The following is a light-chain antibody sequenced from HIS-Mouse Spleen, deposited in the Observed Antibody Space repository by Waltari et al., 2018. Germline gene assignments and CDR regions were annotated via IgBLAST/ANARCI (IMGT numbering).Light chain of an antibody. CDR3: NSRDSSGNRV. J-gene: IGLJ3*02. CDR1: SLRSYY. Sequence: SSELTQDPAVSVALGQTVRITCQGDSLRSYYASWYQQKPGQAPVLVIYGKNNRTSGIPDRFSGSSSGNTASLTITGAQAEAEADYYCNSRDSSGNRVFGGGTKLTVL. CDR2: GKN. V-gene: IGLV3-19*01.